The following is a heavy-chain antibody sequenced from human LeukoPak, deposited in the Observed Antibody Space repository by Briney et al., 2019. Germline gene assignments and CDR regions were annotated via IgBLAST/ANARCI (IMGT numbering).Heavy chain of an antibody. V-gene: IGHV3-33*01. CDR2: IWYDGSNK. D-gene: IGHD3-10*01. CDR1: GFTFSSYG. Sequence: GGSLRLSCAASGFTFSSYGMHWVRQAPGKGLEWVAVIWYDGSNKYYADSVKGRFTISRDTSKNTLYLQMNSLRVEDTAVYYCARDPRTGTAFDYWGQGTLVTVSS. CDR3: ARDPRTGTAFDY. J-gene: IGHJ4*02.